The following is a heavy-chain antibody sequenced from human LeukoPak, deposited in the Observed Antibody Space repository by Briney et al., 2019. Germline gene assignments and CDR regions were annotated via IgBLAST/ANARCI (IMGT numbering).Heavy chain of an antibody. V-gene: IGHV3-23*01. CDR3: AKVHYTASFPGSFPGRNYFDS. J-gene: IGHJ4*02. Sequence: GGSLRLSCTVSGFSFSGYAMSWVRQARGKGAEWVSSIGARGDETYSADSVKGRFTISRDNSKRTLFLQMNSLRAEDTAVYYCAKVHYTASFPGSFPGRNYFDSWGQGSLVTVSS. CDR1: GFSFSGYA. CDR2: IGARGDET. D-gene: IGHD1-26*01.